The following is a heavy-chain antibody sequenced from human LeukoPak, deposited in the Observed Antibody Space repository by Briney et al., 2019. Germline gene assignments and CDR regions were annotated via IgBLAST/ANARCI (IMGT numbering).Heavy chain of an antibody. V-gene: IGHV3-7*04. CDR1: GFTFSSYW. CDR2: IKQDGSEK. CDR3: ARVATVNYYYYMDV. Sequence: PGGSLRLSCAASGFTFSSYWMSWVRQAPGKGLEWVANIKQDGSEKYYVDSVKGRFTIPRDNAKNSLYLQMNSLRAEDTAVYYCARVATVNYYYYMDVWGKGTTVTVSS. J-gene: IGHJ6*03. D-gene: IGHD1-26*01.